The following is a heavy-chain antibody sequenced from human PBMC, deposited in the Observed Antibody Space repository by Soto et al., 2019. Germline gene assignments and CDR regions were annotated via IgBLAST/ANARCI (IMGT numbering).Heavy chain of an antibody. Sequence: SETLSLTCTVSGGSISSGDYYWSWIRQPPGKGLEWIGYIYYSGSTYYNPSLKSRVTISVDTSKNQFSLKLSSVTAADTAVYYCARGRTGRYNWFDPWGQGTLVTVSS. CDR2: IYYSGST. CDR1: GGSISSGDYY. J-gene: IGHJ5*02. D-gene: IGHD7-27*01. V-gene: IGHV4-30-4*01. CDR3: ARGRTGRYNWFDP.